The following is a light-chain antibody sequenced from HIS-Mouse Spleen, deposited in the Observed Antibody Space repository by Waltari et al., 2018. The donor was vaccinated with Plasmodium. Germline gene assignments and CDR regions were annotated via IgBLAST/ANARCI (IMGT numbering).Light chain of an antibody. CDR1: QSVSSN. CDR3: QQYNNWSFT. Sequence: EIVMTQSPATLSVSPGERATLSCRASQSVSSNLAWYQQKPGQAPRLLIYGASTRATGIPARFSGSWSGTEFTLTISSLQSEDVAVYYCQQYNNWSFTFGPGTKVDIK. CDR2: GAS. J-gene: IGKJ3*01. V-gene: IGKV3-15*01.